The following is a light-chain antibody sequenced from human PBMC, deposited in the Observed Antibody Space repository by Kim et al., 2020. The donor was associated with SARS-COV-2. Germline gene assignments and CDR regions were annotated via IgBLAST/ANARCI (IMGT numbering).Light chain of an antibody. V-gene: IGKV3-15*01. CDR2: GAS. CDR1: QIVSSS. J-gene: IGKJ1*01. CDR3: QQYYNWPRT. Sequence: VSPGERVTLPCRASQIVSSSLAWYQQKPGQAPRLLIYGASARATGTPARFSGSASGTEFTLTISSLQSEDFAVYYCQQYYNWPRTFGQGTKVEIK.